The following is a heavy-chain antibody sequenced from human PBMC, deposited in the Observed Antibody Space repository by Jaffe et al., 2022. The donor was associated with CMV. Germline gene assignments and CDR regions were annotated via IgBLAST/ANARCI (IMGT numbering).Heavy chain of an antibody. D-gene: IGHD2-15*01. CDR2: IYPGDSDT. V-gene: IGHV5-51*01. Sequence: EVQLVQSGAEVKKPGESLKISCKGSGYSFTSYWIGWVRQMPGKGLEWMGIIYPGDSDTRYSPSFQGQVTISADKSISTAYLQWSSLKASDTAMYYCARQSGYSYSIGYCSGGSCYKNNNFGDYYYYGMDVWGQGTTVTVSS. J-gene: IGHJ6*02. CDR1: GYSFTSYW. CDR3: ARQSGYSYSIGYCSGGSCYKNNNFGDYYYYGMDV.